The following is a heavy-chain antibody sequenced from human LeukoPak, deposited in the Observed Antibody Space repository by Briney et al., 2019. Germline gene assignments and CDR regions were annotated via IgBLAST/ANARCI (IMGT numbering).Heavy chain of an antibody. CDR3: ARDRSVAGSDAFDI. Sequence: GGSLRLSCAASGFTFSSYSMNWVRQAPGKGLEWVSVIYSGGSTYYADSVKGRFTISRDNSKNTLYFQMNSLRAEDTAVYYCARDRSVAGSDAFDIWGQGTMVTVSS. CDR2: IYSGGST. V-gene: IGHV3-66*01. D-gene: IGHD6-19*01. J-gene: IGHJ3*02. CDR1: GFTFSSYS.